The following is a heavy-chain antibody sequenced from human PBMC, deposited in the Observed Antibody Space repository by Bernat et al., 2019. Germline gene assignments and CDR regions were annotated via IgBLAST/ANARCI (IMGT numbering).Heavy chain of an antibody. J-gene: IGHJ6*02. CDR3: AKGSIHVRYYYGMDV. V-gene: IGHV3-30*18. CDR2: ISYDGSNK. D-gene: IGHD2-2*01. CDR1: GFTFSSYG. Sequence: QVQLVESGGGVVQPGRSLRLSCAASGFTFSSYGMHWVRQALGKGLEWVAVISYDGSNKYYADSVKGRFTISRDNSKNTLYLQMNSLRAEDTAVYYCAKGSIHVRYYYGMDVWGQGTTVTVSS.